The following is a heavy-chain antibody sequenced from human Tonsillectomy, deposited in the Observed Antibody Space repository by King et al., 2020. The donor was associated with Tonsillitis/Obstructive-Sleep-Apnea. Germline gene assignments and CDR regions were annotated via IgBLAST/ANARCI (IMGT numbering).Heavy chain of an antibody. CDR1: GGSITSYY. CDR2: ISSTGST. D-gene: IGHD5-18*01. J-gene: IGHJ5*02. CDR3: ARDLDTPPYNWFDP. Sequence: VQLQESGPGLVKPSETLSLTCTVSGGSITSYYWSWIRQPAGKGLAWIWLISSTGSTNYNPTLKSRVTMSVDTSRNQFSLKLSSVTAADTAVYFCARDLDTPPYNWFDPWGQGTLVTVSS. V-gene: IGHV4-4*07.